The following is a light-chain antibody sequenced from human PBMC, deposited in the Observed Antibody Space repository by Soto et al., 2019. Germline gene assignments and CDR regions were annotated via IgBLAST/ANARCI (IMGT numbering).Light chain of an antibody. CDR2: GAS. CDR1: QSVSSSY. V-gene: IGKV3-20*01. CDR3: QQYGSSPLT. Sequence: EIVLTQSPGTLSLSPGERATLSCRASQSVSSSYLAWYQQKPGQAPRLLIYGASSRATGIPARFSGSGSATDFTLTISSLEPEDFGVYYCQQYGSSPLTFGGGTKVDIK. J-gene: IGKJ4*01.